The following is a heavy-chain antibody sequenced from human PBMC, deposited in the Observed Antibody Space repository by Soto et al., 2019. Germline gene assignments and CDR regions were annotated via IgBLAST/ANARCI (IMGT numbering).Heavy chain of an antibody. CDR2: ISYDGSNK. CDR1: GFTFSSYA. Sequence: QVQLVESGGGVVQPGRSLRLSCAASGFTFSSYAMHWVRQAPGKGLEWVAVISYDGSNKYYADSVKGRFTISRDNSKNTMYMQMTGLTAEYSAVYYCARAYEGDYFDYWGQGTLVTVSS. V-gene: IGHV3-30-3*01. J-gene: IGHJ4*02. D-gene: IGHD3-16*01. CDR3: ARAYEGDYFDY.